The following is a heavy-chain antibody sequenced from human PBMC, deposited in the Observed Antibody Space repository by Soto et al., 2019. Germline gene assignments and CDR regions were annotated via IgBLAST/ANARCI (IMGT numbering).Heavy chain of an antibody. CDR1: GYTFTSNG. V-gene: IGHV1-18*01. J-gene: IGHJ4*02. Sequence: QVQLVQSGAEVKKPGTSVKVSCKASGYTFTSNGISWVRQAPGQGLEWMGWISTYNGNTNYAQKLQGRVTMTRDTSTRIAHMELRGLSSDVTAVYYFARHGYGDYGCWGQGSLVTVFS. CDR2: ISTYNGNT. D-gene: IGHD4-17*01. CDR3: ARHGYGDYGC.